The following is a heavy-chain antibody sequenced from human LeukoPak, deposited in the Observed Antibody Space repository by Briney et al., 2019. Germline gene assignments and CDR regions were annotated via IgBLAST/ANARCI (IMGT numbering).Heavy chain of an antibody. Sequence: GGSPRLSCAASGFTFSSYWMHWVRQAPGKGLVWVSGVNTDGSSTNYADSLKGRFTISRDNSKNTLYLQMNSLRAEDTAVYYCARVNRGDAFDIWGQGTLVTVSS. D-gene: IGHD3-16*02. CDR2: VNTDGSST. CDR1: GFTFSSYW. CDR3: ARVNRGDAFDI. V-gene: IGHV3-74*01. J-gene: IGHJ3*02.